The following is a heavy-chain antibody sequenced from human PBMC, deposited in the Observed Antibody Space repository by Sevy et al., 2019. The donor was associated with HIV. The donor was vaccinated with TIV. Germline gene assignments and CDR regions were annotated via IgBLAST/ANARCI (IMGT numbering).Heavy chain of an antibody. V-gene: IGHV4-61*01. D-gene: IGHD4-17*01. CDR2: ISYSGTT. Sequence: SETLSLTCTVSGGSVSSDISYWNWIRQPPGKGLECIGSISYSGTTSYNPSLKSRVTISLDTSKNQFSLKVNSVTAADPAIYYCAKRNYGDNVDNFNPWGKETLFTVS. CDR1: GGSVSSDISY. J-gene: IGHJ5*02. CDR3: AKRNYGDNVDNFNP.